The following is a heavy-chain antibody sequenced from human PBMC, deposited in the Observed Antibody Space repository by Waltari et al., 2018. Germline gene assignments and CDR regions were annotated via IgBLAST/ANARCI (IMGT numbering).Heavy chain of an antibody. J-gene: IGHJ4*02. CDR3: VKGRYYDFWSAYPDY. D-gene: IGHD3-3*01. V-gene: IGHV3-43D*04. CDR1: GFTFDDHA. Sequence: ELQLVESGGAVVQPGGSLRLSCAASGFTFDDHAMPWVRQAPGKGLEWVSVISWDGTNTYYVDSVKGRFTISRDNSKSTLYLQMSSLRAEDTALYYCVKGRYYDFWSAYPDYWGQGTLVTVSS. CDR2: ISWDGTNT.